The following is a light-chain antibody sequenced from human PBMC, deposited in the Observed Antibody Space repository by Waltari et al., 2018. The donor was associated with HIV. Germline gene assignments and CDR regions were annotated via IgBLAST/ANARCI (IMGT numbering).Light chain of an antibody. CDR2: DNN. CDR3: SAWDVSLGAGV. J-gene: IGLJ2*01. Sequence: QSVLTQPPSVSAAPGQEVTISCSGSSSNIGNRIVSWYQHVPGAAPKLLIYDNNQRPSGIPDRFSGSKSGTSANLGITGLQTGDEADYFCSAWDVSLGAGVFGGGTKLTVL. CDR1: SSNIGNRI. V-gene: IGLV1-51*01.